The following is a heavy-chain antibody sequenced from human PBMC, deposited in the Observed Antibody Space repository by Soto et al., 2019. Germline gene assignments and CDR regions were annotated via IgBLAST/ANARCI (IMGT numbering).Heavy chain of an antibody. CDR2: IIPSGGST. D-gene: IGHD1-1*01. CDR1: GYTFTSYY. V-gene: IGHV1-46*03. CDR3: ARVTAGEMATTNTFDY. Sequence: ASVKVSCKASGYTFTSYYMHWVRQAPGQGFEWMGIIIPSGGSTSYAQKFQGRVTMTRDTSTSTVYMELSSLRSEDTAVYYCARVTAGEMATTNTFDYWGQGTLVTVSS. J-gene: IGHJ4*02.